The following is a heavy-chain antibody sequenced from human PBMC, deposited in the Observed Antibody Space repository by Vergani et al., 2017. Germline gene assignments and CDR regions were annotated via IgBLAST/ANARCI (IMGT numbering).Heavy chain of an antibody. D-gene: IGHD3-9*01. CDR3: ARDNNDVLTSSDFDL. V-gene: IGHV3-7*03. Sequence: EVQLVESGGGLVQPGGSLRLSCAASEFTFSNYWMSWVRQAPGKGLEWVANINQDGSEEYYVDSVKGRFSISRDNARNSLYLQMNSLRAEDTAVYYCARDNNDVLTSSDFDLWGRGTLVTVSS. J-gene: IGHJ2*01. CDR2: INQDGSEE. CDR1: EFTFSNYW.